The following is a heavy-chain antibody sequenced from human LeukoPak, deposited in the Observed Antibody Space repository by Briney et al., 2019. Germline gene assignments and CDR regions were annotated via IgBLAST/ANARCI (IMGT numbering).Heavy chain of an antibody. CDR2: INPSGGST. CDR1: GYTFTSYY. V-gene: IGHV1-46*01. CDR3: ARVLKITIFGVAPLGY. J-gene: IGHJ4*02. D-gene: IGHD3-3*01. Sequence: GASVKVSCKASGYTFTSYYMHWVRQAPGQGLEWMGIINPSGGSTSYAQKFQGRVTITRNTSISTAYMELSSLRSEDTAVYYCARVLKITIFGVAPLGYWGQGTLVTVSS.